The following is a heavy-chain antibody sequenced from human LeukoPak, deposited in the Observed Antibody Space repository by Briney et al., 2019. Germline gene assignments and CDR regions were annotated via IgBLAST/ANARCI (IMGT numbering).Heavy chain of an antibody. CDR3: AKALPCRSGGSCYGYYFDY. CDR1: GFTFSSYW. Sequence: PGGSLRLSCAASGFTFSSYWMHWVRQAPGKGLVWVSRINSDGSSTSYADSVKGRFTISRDNAKNTLYLQMNSLRAEDTAVYYCAKALPCRSGGSCYGYYFDYWGQGTLVTVSS. J-gene: IGHJ4*02. D-gene: IGHD2-15*01. CDR2: INSDGSST. V-gene: IGHV3-74*01.